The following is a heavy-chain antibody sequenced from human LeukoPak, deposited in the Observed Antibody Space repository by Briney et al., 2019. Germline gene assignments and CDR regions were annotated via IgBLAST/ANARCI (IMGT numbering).Heavy chain of an antibody. Sequence: GGSLRLSCAASGFTFSSYSMNWVRQAPGKGLEWVSSISSSSSYIYYADSVKGRFTISRDNAKNSPYLQMNSLRAEDTAVYYCARVMIESVGTTGCSGGSCYPSYYYYGMDVWGKGTTVTVSS. CDR1: GFTFSSYS. J-gene: IGHJ6*04. CDR3: ARVMIESVGTTGCSGGSCYPSYYYYGMDV. D-gene: IGHD2-15*01. V-gene: IGHV3-21*01. CDR2: ISSSSSYI.